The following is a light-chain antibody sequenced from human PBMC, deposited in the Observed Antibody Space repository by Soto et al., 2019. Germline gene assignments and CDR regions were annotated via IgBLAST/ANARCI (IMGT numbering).Light chain of an antibody. Sequence: DIQRTQAPYTLSGSVGDRGTITCRASQSISSYLNWYQQKQGKXPKXXIYAASSLQSGVPSRFSGSGSGTDLTITISSLQPEDFATYYCQQSYSTPRTFGQGTKVDIK. J-gene: IGKJ1*01. V-gene: IGKV1-39*01. CDR1: QSISSY. CDR3: QQSYSTPRT. CDR2: AAS.